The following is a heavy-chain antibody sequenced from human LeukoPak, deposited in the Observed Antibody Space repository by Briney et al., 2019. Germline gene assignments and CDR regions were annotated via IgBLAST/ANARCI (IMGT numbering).Heavy chain of an antibody. D-gene: IGHD2-2*01. CDR1: GGSISSGSYY. V-gene: IGHV4-61*02. J-gene: IGHJ4*02. CDR2: IYTSGST. Sequence: SQTLSLTCTVSGGSISSGSYYWSWIRQPAGKGLEWIGRIYTSGSTNYNPSLKSRVTISVDTSKNQFSLKLSSVTAADTAVYYCARSGIVPAAPPGYFDHWGQGTLVTVSS. CDR3: ARSGIVPAAPPGYFDH.